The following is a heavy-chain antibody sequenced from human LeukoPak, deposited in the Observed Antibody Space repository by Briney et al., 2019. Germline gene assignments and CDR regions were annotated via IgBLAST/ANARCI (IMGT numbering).Heavy chain of an antibody. V-gene: IGHV1-2*02. CDR2: INPNSGGT. CDR1: GYTFTGYY. D-gene: IGHD2-2*01. CDR3: ARVRGRCSSTSCSMPFDY. Sequence: AASVKVSCKASGYTFTGYYMHWVRQAPGQGLEWMGWINPNSGGTNYAQKFQGRVTMTRDTSISTAYMELSRLRSDDTAVYYCARVRGRCSSTSCSMPFDYWGQGTLVTVSS. J-gene: IGHJ4*02.